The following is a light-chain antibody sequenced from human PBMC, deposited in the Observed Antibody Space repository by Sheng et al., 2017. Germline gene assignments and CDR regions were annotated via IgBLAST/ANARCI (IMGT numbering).Light chain of an antibody. J-gene: IGKJ3*01. V-gene: IGKV1-39*01. CDR1: QSISTY. Sequence: DIQMTQSPSSLSASVGDRVTITCRASQSISTYLNWYQQKPGKAPKLLIYAASSLQSGVPSRFSGSGSGTDFTLTISTLQPEDFATYYCQQSSSVPITFGPGTKVDIK. CDR2: AAS. CDR3: QQSSSVPIT.